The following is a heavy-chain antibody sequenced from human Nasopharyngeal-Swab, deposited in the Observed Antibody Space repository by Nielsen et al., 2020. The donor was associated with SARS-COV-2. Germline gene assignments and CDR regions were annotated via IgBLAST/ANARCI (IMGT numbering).Heavy chain of an antibody. V-gene: IGHV4-61*01. CDR1: GGSVSSGSYY. CDR2: IYYSGST. CDR3: ARARYFDWLNFDY. J-gene: IGHJ4*02. D-gene: IGHD3-9*01. Sequence: SETLSLTCTVSGGSVSSGSYYWSWIRQPPGKGLEWIGYIYYSGSTNYNPSLKSRVTISVDTSKNQFSLKLSSVTAADTAVYYCARARYFDWLNFDYWGRGTLVTVSS.